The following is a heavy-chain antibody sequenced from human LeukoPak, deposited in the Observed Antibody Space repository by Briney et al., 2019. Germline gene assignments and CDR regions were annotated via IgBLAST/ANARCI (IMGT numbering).Heavy chain of an antibody. Sequence: KSSQTLSLTCTVSGGSISSGGYYWSWIRQHPGKGLEWIGYTYYSGSTYYNPSLKSRVTISVDTSKNQFSLKLSSVTAADTAVYYCAVRYYYDSGCYGMDVWGQGTTVTLS. J-gene: IGHJ6*02. V-gene: IGHV4-31*03. D-gene: IGHD3-22*01. CDR1: GGSISSGGYY. CDR3: AVRYYYDSGCYGMDV. CDR2: TYYSGST.